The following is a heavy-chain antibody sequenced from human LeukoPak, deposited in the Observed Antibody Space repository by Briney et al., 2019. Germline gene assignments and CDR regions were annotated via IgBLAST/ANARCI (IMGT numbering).Heavy chain of an antibody. CDR1: GFTFDDYA. Sequence: GRSLRLSCAASGFTFDDYAMHWVRQAPGKGLEWVSGISWNSGSIGYADSVKGRFTISRDNAKNSLYLQMNSLRAEDTALYYCAEDIGYSYGPPGAFDIWGQGTMVTVSS. V-gene: IGHV3-9*01. CDR2: ISWNSGSI. D-gene: IGHD5-18*01. J-gene: IGHJ3*02. CDR3: AEDIGYSYGPPGAFDI.